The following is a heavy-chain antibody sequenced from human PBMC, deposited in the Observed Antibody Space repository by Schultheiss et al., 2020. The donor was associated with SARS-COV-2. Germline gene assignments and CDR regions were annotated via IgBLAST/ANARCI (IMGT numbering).Heavy chain of an antibody. CDR2: IYYSGST. D-gene: IGHD6-13*01. CDR3: ASRAAAGSY. J-gene: IGHJ4*02. Sequence: LRLSCAVSGYSISSGYYWGWIRQHPGKGLEWIGYIYYSGSTYYNPSLKSRVTISVDTSKNQFSLKLSSVTAADTAVYYCASRAAAGSYWGQGTLVTVSS. CDR1: GYSISSGYY. V-gene: IGHV4-31*11.